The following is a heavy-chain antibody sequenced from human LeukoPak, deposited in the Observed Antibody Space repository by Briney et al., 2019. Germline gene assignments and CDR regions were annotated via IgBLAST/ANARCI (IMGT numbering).Heavy chain of an antibody. CDR1: GGTFSSYG. V-gene: IGHV1-18*01. J-gene: IGHJ4*02. CDR2: ISGYNGNT. CDR3: ARSSLGTITAGPFDY. Sequence: ASVKVSCKASGGTFSSYGIAWVRQAPGQGLEWTGWISGYNGNTNYAQKLQGRVSMTTDTSTTTAYMELRSLTSDDTALYYCARSSLGTITAGPFDYWGQGTLVTVSS. D-gene: IGHD5-12*01.